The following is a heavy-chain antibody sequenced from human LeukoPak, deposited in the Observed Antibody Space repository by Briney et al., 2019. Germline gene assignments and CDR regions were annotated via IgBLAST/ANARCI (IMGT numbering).Heavy chain of an antibody. J-gene: IGHJ4*02. D-gene: IGHD3-3*01. CDR3: ARGRGRRYDFWSGYYIAYFDY. V-gene: IGHV4-34*01. CDR1: GGSFSGYY. Sequence: SETLSLTCAVYGGSFSGYYWSWIRQPPGKGLEWIGEINHNGSTNYNPSLKSRVTISVDTSKNQFSLKLSSVTAADTAVYYCARGRGRRYDFWSGYYIAYFDYWGQGTLVTVSS. CDR2: INHNGST.